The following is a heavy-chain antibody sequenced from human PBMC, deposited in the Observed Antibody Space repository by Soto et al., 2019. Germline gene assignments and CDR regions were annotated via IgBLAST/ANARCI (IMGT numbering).Heavy chain of an antibody. CDR2: ISAYNGNT. CDR1: GYTFTSYG. V-gene: IGHV1-18*01. J-gene: IGHJ5*02. Sequence: ASVKVSCKASGYTFTSYGISWVRQAPGQGLEWMGWISAYNGNTNCAQKLQGRVTMTTDTSTSTAYMELRSLRSDDTAVYYCAREGRPYYDFWSGYGRFDPWGQGTLVTVSA. D-gene: IGHD3-3*01. CDR3: AREGRPYYDFWSGYGRFDP.